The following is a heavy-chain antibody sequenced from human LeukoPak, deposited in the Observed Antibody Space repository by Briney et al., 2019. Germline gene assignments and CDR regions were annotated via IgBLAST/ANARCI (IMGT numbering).Heavy chain of an antibody. D-gene: IGHD4-11*01. CDR3: VRDAQRGFDYSNSLQY. CDR1: GFFFNRYA. J-gene: IGHJ4*02. V-gene: IGHV3-33*02. CDR2: IWSDGTNR. Sequence: WGSLTLSCEASGFFFNRYALHWVRQAPHKGLEWVAVIWSDGTNRYYADSVKGRFSIITDDSPKRDFLQMNSLRAEDTAVYYCVRDAQRGFDYSNSLQYWGQGALVTVSS.